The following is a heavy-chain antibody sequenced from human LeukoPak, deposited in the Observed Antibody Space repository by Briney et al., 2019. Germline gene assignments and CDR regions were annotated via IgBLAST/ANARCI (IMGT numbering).Heavy chain of an antibody. CDR3: AKIAAAGSYYFDY. Sequence: AGGSLRLSCAASGFTFSSYWMSWVRQAPGKGLEWVANIKQDGSEKYYVDSVKGRFTISRDNAKNSLYLQMNSLRAEDTAVYYCAKIAAAGSYYFDYWGQGTLVTDSS. CDR1: GFTFSSYW. J-gene: IGHJ4*02. D-gene: IGHD6-13*01. V-gene: IGHV3-7*01. CDR2: IKQDGSEK.